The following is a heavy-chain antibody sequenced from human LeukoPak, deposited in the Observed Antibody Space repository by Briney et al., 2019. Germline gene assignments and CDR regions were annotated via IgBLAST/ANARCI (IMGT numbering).Heavy chain of an antibody. Sequence: SETLSLTCTVSGGSISSYYWSWIRQPPGKGLEWIGYIYYSGSTNYNPSLKSRVTISVDTSKNQFSLKLSSVTAADTAVYYCARGLYYYDSSGYYYTPSFDYWGQGTLVTVSS. V-gene: IGHV4-59*12. CDR3: ARGLYYYDSSGYYYTPSFDY. J-gene: IGHJ4*02. CDR1: GGSISSYY. CDR2: IYYSGST. D-gene: IGHD3-22*01.